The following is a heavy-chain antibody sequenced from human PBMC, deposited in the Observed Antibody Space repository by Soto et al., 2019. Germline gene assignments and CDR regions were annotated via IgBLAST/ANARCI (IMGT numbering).Heavy chain of an antibody. D-gene: IGHD2-8*02. CDR3: AQDASNWWFAY. J-gene: IGHJ4*02. CDR1: GFTFSSYA. CDR2: ITGRGDST. V-gene: IGHV3-23*01. Sequence: GGSLRLSCAASGFTFSSYAMSWVRQAPGKGLEWVSVITGRGDSTNYADSVKGRFTISRDNSRNTLFLQMNSLRAEDTALYYCAQDASNWWFAYWGQGTLVTVSS.